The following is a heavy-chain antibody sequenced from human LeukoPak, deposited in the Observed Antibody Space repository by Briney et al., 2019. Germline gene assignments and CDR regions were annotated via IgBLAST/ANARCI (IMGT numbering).Heavy chain of an antibody. CDR1: GYTFTSYG. D-gene: IGHD3-22*01. CDR2: ISAYNGNT. J-gene: IGHJ4*02. CDR3: ARVGDINDSSGYYFDY. Sequence: ASVKVSCKASGYTFTSYGISWVRQAPGQGLEWMGWISAYNGNTNYAQKLQGRVTMTTDTSTSTAYMELRSLRSDDTAVYYCARVGDINDSSGYYFDYWGQGTLVTVSS. V-gene: IGHV1-18*01.